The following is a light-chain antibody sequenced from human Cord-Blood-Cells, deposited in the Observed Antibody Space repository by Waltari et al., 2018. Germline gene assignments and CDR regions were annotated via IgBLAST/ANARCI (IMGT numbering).Light chain of an antibody. CDR3: QQYKRYGK. CDR2: EAA. V-gene: IGKV1-5*01. CDR1: LSMSSW. Sequence: DIQVIHSPSTPSESIGDSVTITCRASLSMSSWLAWSQQKPGKAPRLLIYEAASLESGVPARFRGSGAGTEFTVTISSLQPDDIASDDCQQYKRYGKFGQGTKVEIE. J-gene: IGKJ1*01.